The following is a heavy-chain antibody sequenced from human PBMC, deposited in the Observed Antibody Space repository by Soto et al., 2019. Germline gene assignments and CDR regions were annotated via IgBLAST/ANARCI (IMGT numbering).Heavy chain of an antibody. CDR1: GGSVSSGSYY. Sequence: SETLSLTGAVSGGSVSSGSYYWTRIRQPPGRGLEWIGYIYYTGSTDSNPSLKSRVTISLDRSGNQFSLNLKSVTAADTAVYYCVRVPGGLYRGSDYWGQGTLVTVSS. CDR2: IYYTGST. D-gene: IGHD1-26*01. J-gene: IGHJ4*02. CDR3: VRVPGGLYRGSDY. V-gene: IGHV4-61*01.